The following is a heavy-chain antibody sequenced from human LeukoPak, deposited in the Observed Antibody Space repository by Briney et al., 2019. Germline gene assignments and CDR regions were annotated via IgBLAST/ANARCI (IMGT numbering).Heavy chain of an antibody. CDR2: ISYIGST. J-gene: IGHJ3*02. CDR3: ARDLVTVTKGFDI. Sequence: PSETLSLTCAVSTDSLSSHYWTWIQQPPGKGLEWIGYISYIGSTNYIPSLKSRVTISIDTSKNQFSLKLSSVTAADTAVYYCARDLVTVTKGFDIWGQGTMVSVSS. V-gene: IGHV4-59*11. D-gene: IGHD4-17*01. CDR1: TDSLSSHY.